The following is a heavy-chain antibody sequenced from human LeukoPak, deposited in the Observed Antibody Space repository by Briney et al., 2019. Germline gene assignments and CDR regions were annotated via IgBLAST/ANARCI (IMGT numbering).Heavy chain of an antibody. CDR2: ISSSGTTI. J-gene: IGHJ4*02. Sequence: PGGSLRLSCVASRFTVSNNHMNWVRQAPGKGLEWVSYISSSGTTIHYADSVKGRFTISRDNAKNSLYLQMDTLRAEDTAVYYCATFTDYWGQGTLVTVSS. CDR3: ATFTDY. CDR1: RFTVSNNH. V-gene: IGHV3-48*03.